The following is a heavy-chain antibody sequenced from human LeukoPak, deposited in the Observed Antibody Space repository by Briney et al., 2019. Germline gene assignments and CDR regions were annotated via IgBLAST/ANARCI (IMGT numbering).Heavy chain of an antibody. CDR3: AREVGGDYVFDY. CDR1: GDSISGSS. CDR2: ISYDGSNK. J-gene: IGHJ4*02. V-gene: IGHV3-30-3*01. Sequence: LSLTCTVSGDSISGSSFYWGWIRQAPGKGLEWVAVISYDGSNKYYADSVEGRFTISRDNSKNTLFLQMNSLTTGDTAVYYCAREVGGDYVFDYWGQGTLVTVSS. D-gene: IGHD4-17*01.